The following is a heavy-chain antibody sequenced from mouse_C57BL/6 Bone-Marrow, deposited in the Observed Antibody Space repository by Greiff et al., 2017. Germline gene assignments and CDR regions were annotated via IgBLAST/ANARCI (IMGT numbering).Heavy chain of an antibody. J-gene: IGHJ2*01. CDR3: ASGGYFDY. CDR2: INPSTGGT. CDR1: GYSFTGYY. Sequence: EVKLLESGPELVKPGASVKISCKASGYSFTGYYMNWVKQSPEKSLEWIGEINPSTGGTTYNQKFKAKATLTVDKSSSTAYMQLKSLTSEDSAVYYCASGGYFDYWGQGTTLTVSS. V-gene: IGHV1-42*01.